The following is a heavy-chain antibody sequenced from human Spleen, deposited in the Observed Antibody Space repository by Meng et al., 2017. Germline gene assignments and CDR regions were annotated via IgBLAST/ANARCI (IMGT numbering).Heavy chain of an antibody. CDR2: ISNSGSVS. D-gene: IGHD1-26*01. Sequence: GESLKISCAVSGLTFSNSEMNWVRQAPGKGLEWVAYISNSGSVSYYADSVKGRFTISRDNAKNSLYLQMNSLRPEDTAMYYCARDGGSYQDAFDIWGQGTMVTVSS. J-gene: IGHJ3*02. CDR3: ARDGGSYQDAFDI. CDR1: GLTFSNSE. V-gene: IGHV3-48*03.